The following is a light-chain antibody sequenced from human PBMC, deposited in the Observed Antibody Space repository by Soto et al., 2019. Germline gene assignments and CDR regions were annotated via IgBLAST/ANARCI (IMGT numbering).Light chain of an antibody. CDR3: QQSYNTPLT. J-gene: IGKJ4*01. V-gene: IGKV1-39*01. CDR2: AAS. CDR1: QTITNY. Sequence: DIQMTQSPSSLSASVGDRVTITCRSSQTITNYLHWYQQKPGKAPKLLIYAASSLQSGVPSRFSGSGSGTDFTLTISSLQPEDFATYYCQQSYNTPLTLGGGPKVDIK.